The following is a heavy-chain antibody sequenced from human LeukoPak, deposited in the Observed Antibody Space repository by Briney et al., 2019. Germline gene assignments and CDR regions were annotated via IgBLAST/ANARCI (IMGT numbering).Heavy chain of an antibody. V-gene: IGHV3-15*01. CDR2: VRRQTEGATT. CDR3: TTRVVTTNDF. D-gene: IGHD2-21*02. J-gene: IGHJ4*02. Sequence: PGGSVRLSCAASGFTFSESWMNWVRQAPGKGLEWVGRVRRQTEGATTDYPAPVKGRFTISRDDSKNTVYLQMNFLKTEDTAVYYCTTRVVTTNDFWGQGTLVTVSS. CDR1: GFTFSESW.